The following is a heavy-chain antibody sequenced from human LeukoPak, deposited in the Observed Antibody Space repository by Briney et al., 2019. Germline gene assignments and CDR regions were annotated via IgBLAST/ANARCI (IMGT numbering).Heavy chain of an antibody. V-gene: IGHV1-18*01. J-gene: IGHJ4*02. CDR1: GYTFTSYG. D-gene: IGHD3-3*01. CDR3: ARDPISYYDFWRGYSPRYFDY. Sequence: ASVKVSCKASGYTFTSYGISWVRQAPGQGLEWMGWISAYNGNTNYAQKLQGRVTMTTDTSTSTAYMELRSLRSDDTAVYYCARDPISYYDFWRGYSPRYFDYWGQGTLVTVSS. CDR2: ISAYNGNT.